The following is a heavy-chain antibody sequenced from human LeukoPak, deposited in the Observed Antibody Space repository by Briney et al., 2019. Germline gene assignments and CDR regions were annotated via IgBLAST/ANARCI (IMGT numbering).Heavy chain of an antibody. CDR2: ISSSGSTI. J-gene: IGHJ3*02. CDR1: GFTFSSYE. V-gene: IGHV3-48*03. Sequence: GGSLRLSCAASGFTFSSYEMNWVRQAPGKGLEWVSYISSSGSTIYYADSVKGRFTISRDNAKNSLYLQMNSLRAEDTAVYYCASEELVTTGDAFDIWGQGTMVTVSS. CDR3: ASEELVTTGDAFDI. D-gene: IGHD4-17*01.